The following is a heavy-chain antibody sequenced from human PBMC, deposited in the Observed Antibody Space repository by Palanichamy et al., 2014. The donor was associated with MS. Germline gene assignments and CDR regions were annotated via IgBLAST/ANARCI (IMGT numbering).Heavy chain of an antibody. V-gene: IGHV1-46*01. J-gene: IGHJ4*02. Sequence: QVQLVQSGAEVKKPGASVKVSCKASGYTFTSYYMHWVRQAPGQGLEWMGIIHPGANTTTFAQKFQGRVTMTRDTSTSTVYMELSSLRSEDTAVYYCAIYNWNIYSWGRGTLVTVSS. CDR3: AIYNWNIYS. CDR1: GYTFTSYY. CDR2: IHPGANTT. D-gene: IGHD1-1*01.